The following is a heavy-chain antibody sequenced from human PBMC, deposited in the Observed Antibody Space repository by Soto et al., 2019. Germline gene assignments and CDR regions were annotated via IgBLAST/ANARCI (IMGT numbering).Heavy chain of an antibody. CDR2: IYHSGST. CDR3: ARADLTEYLNWLDP. V-gene: IGHV4-30-2*01. CDR1: GGSISSGGYS. Sequence: SETLSLTCAVSGGSISSGGYSWSWIRQPPGKGLEWIGYIYHSGSTYYNPSLKSRVTISVDRSKNQFSLKLSSVTAADTAVYYCARADLTEYLNWLDPCGQGNMV. J-gene: IGHJ5*02. D-gene: IGHD2-2*02.